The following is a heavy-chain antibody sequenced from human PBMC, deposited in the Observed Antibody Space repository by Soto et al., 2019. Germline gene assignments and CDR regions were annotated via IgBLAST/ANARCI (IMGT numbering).Heavy chain of an antibody. V-gene: IGHV1-3*01. Sequence: ASVKVSCKASGYTFTSYAMHWVRQAPGQRLEWMGWINAGNGNTKYSQKFQGRVTITRDTSASTAYVELSSLRSEDMAVYYCARVFGDYYYYGMDVWGQGTTVTVSS. CDR3: ARVFGDYYYYGMDV. D-gene: IGHD3-10*02. CDR2: INAGNGNT. CDR1: GYTFTSYA. J-gene: IGHJ6*02.